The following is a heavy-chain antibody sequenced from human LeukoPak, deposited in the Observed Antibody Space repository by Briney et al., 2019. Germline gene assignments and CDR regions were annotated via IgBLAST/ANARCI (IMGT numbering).Heavy chain of an antibody. CDR3: AARDCSTTSCHGGLFDY. D-gene: IGHD2-2*01. CDR2: ISSSGSTI. Sequence: PGGSLRLSCAASGFTFSDYYMSWIRQAPGKGLEWVSYISSSGSTIYYADSVKGRFTISRDSSKNTVYLQMNSLRAEDTAVYYCAARDCSTTSCHGGLFDYWGQGTQVTVSS. CDR1: GFTFSDYY. J-gene: IGHJ4*02. V-gene: IGHV3-11*01.